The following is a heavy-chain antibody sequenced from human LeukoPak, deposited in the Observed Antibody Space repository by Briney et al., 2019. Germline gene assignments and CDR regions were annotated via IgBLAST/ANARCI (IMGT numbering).Heavy chain of an antibody. CDR3: ARHGRSSSSAPDY. J-gene: IGHJ4*02. Sequence: SETLSLTCTVSGGSISSYHWSWIRQPPGKGLEWIGYIYTSGSTNYNPSLKSRVTISLDTSKNQFSLKRSSVTAADTAVYYCARHGRSSSSAPDYWGQGTLVTVSS. D-gene: IGHD6-6*01. CDR2: IYTSGST. CDR1: GGSISSYH. V-gene: IGHV4-4*09.